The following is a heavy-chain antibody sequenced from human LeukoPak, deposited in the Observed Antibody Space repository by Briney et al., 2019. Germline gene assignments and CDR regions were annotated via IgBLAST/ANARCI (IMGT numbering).Heavy chain of an antibody. V-gene: IGHV3-74*01. CDR2: INSDGSST. D-gene: IGHD3-16*02. J-gene: IGHJ3*02. Sequence: GGSLRLSXAASGFSFSSYWMHWVRQAPGKGMVWVSYINSDGSSTTYADSVKGRFTISRDNAKNTLFLQMNSLRVEDTAIYYCTRDSSLPGIWGQGTMVTVSS. CDR3: TRDSSLPGI. CDR1: GFSFSSYW.